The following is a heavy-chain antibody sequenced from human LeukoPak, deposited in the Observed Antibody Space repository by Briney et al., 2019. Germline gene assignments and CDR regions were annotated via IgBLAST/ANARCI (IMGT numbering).Heavy chain of an antibody. J-gene: IGHJ4*02. V-gene: IGHV3-30*02. CDR1: GFTLSNYG. CDR2: VGYDGRNT. Sequence: PGGSLRLSCVASGFTLSNYGMHWVRQAPGKGLEWVAFVGYDGRNTFYTDSVKGRFTISGDNSKNKLYLQMSSLRAEDTGLYYCAKDLQTRGGNCGDWWGQGTLVTVSS. D-gene: IGHD2-21*01. CDR3: AKDLQTRGGNCGDW.